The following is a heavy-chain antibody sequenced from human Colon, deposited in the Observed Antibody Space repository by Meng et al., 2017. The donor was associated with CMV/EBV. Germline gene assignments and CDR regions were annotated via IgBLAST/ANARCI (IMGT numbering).Heavy chain of an antibody. V-gene: IGHV1-18*01. CDR2: ISPYNGDT. CDR1: GYTFTNFG. CDR3: ARELARGGY. Sequence: QVQLVHAGAEVKKPGASVKVCCKTSGYTFTNFGISWVRQAAGQGLEWMAYISPYNGDTNYAQRFQGRVALTTDTSTSTVYMELGSLTSDDTAMYYCARELARGGYWGQGTLVTVSS. J-gene: IGHJ4*02.